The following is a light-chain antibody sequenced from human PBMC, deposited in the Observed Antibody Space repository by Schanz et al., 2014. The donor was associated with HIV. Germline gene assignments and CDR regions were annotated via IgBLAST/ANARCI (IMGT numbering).Light chain of an antibody. CDR3: GSYTGSSPLGV. J-gene: IGLJ3*02. CDR1: SSDVGGYNY. V-gene: IGLV2-14*01. CDR2: DVS. Sequence: QSALTQPASVSGSPGQSITISCTGTSSDVGGYNYVSWYQQHPGKAPKLMIYDVSNRPSGVSNRFSGSKSGNTASLTISGLQAEDEADYYCGSYTGSSPLGVFGGGTKLTVL.